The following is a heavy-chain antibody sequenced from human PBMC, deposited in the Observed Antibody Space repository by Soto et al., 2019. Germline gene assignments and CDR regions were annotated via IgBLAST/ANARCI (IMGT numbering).Heavy chain of an antibody. J-gene: IGHJ4*02. CDR2: INNSGST. CDR1: GGSFCGYY. V-gene: IGHV4-34*01. Sequence: SETLSLTCAVYGGSFCGYYWSWIRQPPGKGLEWIGEINNSGSTNYNPSLKSRVTISVDTSKNQFSLKLSSVTAADTAVYYCARMNLPYYDILARGSFDYWGQGTLVTVSS. D-gene: IGHD3-9*01. CDR3: ARMNLPYYDILARGSFDY.